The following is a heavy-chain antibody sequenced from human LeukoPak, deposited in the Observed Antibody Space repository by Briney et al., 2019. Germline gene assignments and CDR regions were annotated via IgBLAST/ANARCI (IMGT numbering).Heavy chain of an antibody. CDR1: GFTFSSYA. J-gene: IGHJ6*03. D-gene: IGHD2-15*01. V-gene: IGHV3-23*01. CDR3: ATDIVVVVAATDMDV. Sequence: PGGSLRLSCAASGFTFSSYAMSWVRQAPGKGLEWVSAISGSGGSTYYADSVKGRFTISRDNSKNTLYLQMNSLRAEDTAVYYCATDIVVVVAATDMDVWGKGTTVTVSS. CDR2: ISGSGGST.